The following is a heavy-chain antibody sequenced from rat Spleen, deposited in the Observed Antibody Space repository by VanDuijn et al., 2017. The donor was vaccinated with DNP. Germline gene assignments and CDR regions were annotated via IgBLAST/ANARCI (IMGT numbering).Heavy chain of an antibody. CDR3: TTWGAY. J-gene: IGHJ3*01. CDR1: GFTFNDYD. V-gene: IGHV5-27*01. CDR2: ITPSGNSA. Sequence: EVQLVESGGGLVQPGGSLKLSCVASGFTFNDYDMAWVRQAPAKGLEWVTSITPSGNSAFYRDSVKGRFTVSRDNAKSTLYLQMDSLRSEDTATYYCTTWGAYWGQGTLVTVSS.